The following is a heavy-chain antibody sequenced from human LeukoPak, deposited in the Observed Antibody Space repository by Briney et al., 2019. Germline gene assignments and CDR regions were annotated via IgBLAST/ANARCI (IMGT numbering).Heavy chain of an antibody. CDR2: IYYSGST. CDR1: GGSISSYY. CDR3: ARGSSSSWEYYYYYGMDV. D-gene: IGHD6-13*01. Sequence: SGTLSLTCTVSGGSISSYYWSWIRQPPGKGLEWIGYIYYSGSTNYNPSLKSRVTISVDTSKNQFSLKLSSVTAADTAVYYCARGSSSSWEYYYYYGMDVWGQGATVTVSS. V-gene: IGHV4-59*01. J-gene: IGHJ6*02.